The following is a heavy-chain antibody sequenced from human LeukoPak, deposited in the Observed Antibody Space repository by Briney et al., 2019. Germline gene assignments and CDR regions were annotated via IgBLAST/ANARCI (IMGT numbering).Heavy chain of an antibody. D-gene: IGHD3-22*01. V-gene: IGHV3-23*01. CDR1: GFTFSSYA. CDR3: AKDPYYDRSGLAYFDY. Sequence: GGSLRLSCAASGFTFSSYAMSWVRQAPGKGLEWVSAISGSGDSTYYADSVKGRFTISRDNSKNTLYLQMNSLRAEDTAVHYCAKDPYYDRSGLAYFDYWGQGTLVTVSS. CDR2: ISGSGDST. J-gene: IGHJ4*02.